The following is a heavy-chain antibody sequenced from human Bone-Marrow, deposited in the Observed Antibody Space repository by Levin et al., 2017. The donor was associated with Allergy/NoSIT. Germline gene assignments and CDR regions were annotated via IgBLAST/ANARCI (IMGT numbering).Heavy chain of an antibody. D-gene: IGHD5-12*01. CDR2: ISWNSGSI. J-gene: IGHJ3*02. Sequence: GGSLRLSCAASGFTFDDYAMHWVRQAPGKGLEWVSGISWNSGSIGYADSVKGRFTISRDNAKNSLYLQMNSLRAEDTALYYCAKDGAAGYIVATMGDAFDIWGQGTMVTVSS. CDR1: GFTFDDYA. V-gene: IGHV3-9*01. CDR3: AKDGAAGYIVATMGDAFDI.